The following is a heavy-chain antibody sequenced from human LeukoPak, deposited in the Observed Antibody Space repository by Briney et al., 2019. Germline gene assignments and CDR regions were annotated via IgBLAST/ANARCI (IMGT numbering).Heavy chain of an antibody. V-gene: IGHV4-34*01. D-gene: IGHD1-14*01. CDR2: INHSGNT. CDR1: GGSFSGYY. J-gene: IGHJ4*02. Sequence: PSETLSLTCAVYGGSFSGYYWSWFRQPPGKGLEWIGEINHSGNTNYNPSLKSRVTISVDTSKKQFSLKLSSVTAADTAVYYCAGTGWYFDYWGQGTLVTVPS. CDR3: AGTGWYFDY.